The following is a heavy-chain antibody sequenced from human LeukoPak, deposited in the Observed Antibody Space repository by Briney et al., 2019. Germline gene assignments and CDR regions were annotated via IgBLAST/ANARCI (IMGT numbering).Heavy chain of an antibody. D-gene: IGHD6-13*01. CDR2: LYYSGNA. CDR3: ARVIDVAAAGYFDS. V-gene: IGHV4-59*08. CDR1: GGSISTYY. Sequence: SETLSLTCTVSGGSISTYYWSWIRQPPGKGLEWIGYLYYSGNANYNPALKSRVAISVDTSKNQFSLKLSSVTAADTALYYCARVIDVAAAGYFDSWGQGTQVTVSS. J-gene: IGHJ4*02.